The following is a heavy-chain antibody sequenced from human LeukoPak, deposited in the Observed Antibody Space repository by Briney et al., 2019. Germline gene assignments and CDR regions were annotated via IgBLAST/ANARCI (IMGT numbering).Heavy chain of an antibody. CDR3: ARAGGYSGPIDAFDI. V-gene: IGHV1-69*06. D-gene: IGHD5-12*01. J-gene: IGHJ3*02. CDR1: GGAFTNYA. Sequence: GSSVKVSCKASGGAFTNYAISWVRQAPGQGLEWMGGIIPIFGTPNYAQKFQGRVTITADRSTSTAYMELRSLRSDDTAVYYCARAGGYSGPIDAFDIWGQGTMVTVSS. CDR2: IIPIFGTP.